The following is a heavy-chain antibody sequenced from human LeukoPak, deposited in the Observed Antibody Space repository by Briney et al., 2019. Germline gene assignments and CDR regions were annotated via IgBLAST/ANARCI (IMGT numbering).Heavy chain of an antibody. J-gene: IGHJ4*02. V-gene: IGHV1-18*01. CDR3: ARSDILTGYSDNFDY. CDR1: GYTFTSYG. Sequence: GASVKVSCKASGYTFTSYGISWVRQAPGQGLERKGWISAYNGNTNYAQKLQGRVTMTTDTSTSTAYMELRSLRSDDTAVYYCARSDILTGYSDNFDYWGQGTLVTASS. D-gene: IGHD3-9*01. CDR2: ISAYNGNT.